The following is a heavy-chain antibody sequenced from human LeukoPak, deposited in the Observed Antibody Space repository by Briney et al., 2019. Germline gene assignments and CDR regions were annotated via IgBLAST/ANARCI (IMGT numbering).Heavy chain of an antibody. CDR2: ISYDGSNK. D-gene: IGHD3-16*01. V-gene: IGHV3-30*04. J-gene: IGHJ4*02. CDR1: GFIFSGYA. Sequence: PGGSLRLSCAASGFIFSGYAMHWVRRAPGKGLEWVAVISYDGSNKYYADSVKGRFTISRDNSKNTLYLQMNSLRTVDTALYYCAKDPGENWGQGTLVTVSS. CDR3: AKDPGEN.